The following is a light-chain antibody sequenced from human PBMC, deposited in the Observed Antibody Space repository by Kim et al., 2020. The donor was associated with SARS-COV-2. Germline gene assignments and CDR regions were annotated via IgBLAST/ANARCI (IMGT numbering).Light chain of an antibody. CDR3: SSYTGGTTLDV. J-gene: IGLJ1*01. V-gene: IGLV2-14*03. CDR2: DVD. Sequence: QSALTQPASVSGSPGQSITISCTGTNSDIGAYKHVSWYQHSPGKAPQLLIYDVDGRPSGVSNRFSGSKSRNTASLTISGLQAEDEADYYCSSYTGGTTLDVFGTGTKVTVL. CDR1: NSDIGAYKH.